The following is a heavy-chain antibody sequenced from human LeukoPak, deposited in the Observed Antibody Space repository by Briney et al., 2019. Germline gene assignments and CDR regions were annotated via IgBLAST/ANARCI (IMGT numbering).Heavy chain of an antibody. D-gene: IGHD6-19*01. CDR2: INPNNGGT. Sequence: ASVKVSCKASGCTFTGYYMHWVRQAPGQGLEWMGWINPNNGGTNYAQKFQGRVTMTRDTSISTAYMELNRLRSDDTALYYCSSGAVADFDYWGQGTLVTVSS. CDR1: GCTFTGYY. V-gene: IGHV1-2*02. J-gene: IGHJ4*02. CDR3: SSGAVADFDY.